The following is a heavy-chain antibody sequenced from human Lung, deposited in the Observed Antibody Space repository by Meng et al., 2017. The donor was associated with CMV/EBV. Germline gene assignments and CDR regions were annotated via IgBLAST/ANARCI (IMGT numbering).Heavy chain of an antibody. D-gene: IGHD6-13*01. CDR3: ARGGSSSWSRRYNWFDP. CDR2: IIPIFGTA. V-gene: IGHV1-69*05. Sequence: SXXVSXKASGGTFSSYAISWVRQAPGQGLEWMGGIIPIFGTANYAQKFQGRVTITTDESTSTAYMELSSLRSEDTAVYYCARGGSSSWSRRYNWFDPWGQGNXVNCSS. J-gene: IGHJ5*02. CDR1: GGTFSSYA.